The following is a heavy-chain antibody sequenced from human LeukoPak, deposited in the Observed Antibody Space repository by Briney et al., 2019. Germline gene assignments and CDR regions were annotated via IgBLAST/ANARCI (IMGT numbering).Heavy chain of an antibody. J-gene: IGHJ4*02. D-gene: IGHD2-2*01. Sequence: GGSLRLSCAASGFTFSSYAMTWDRQAPGKGLEWVSVISASGGGTSYADSVKGRFTISRDNSKNTLYLQMNSLRVEDTAIYYCAKGRSTSWKASYYFDYWGQGTLVTVSS. V-gene: IGHV3-23*01. CDR3: AKGRSTSWKASYYFDY. CDR1: GFTFSSYA. CDR2: ISASGGGT.